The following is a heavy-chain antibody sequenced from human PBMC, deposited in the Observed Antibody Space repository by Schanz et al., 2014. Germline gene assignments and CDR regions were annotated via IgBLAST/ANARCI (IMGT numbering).Heavy chain of an antibody. V-gene: IGHV3-20*04. CDR1: GFGFDDYA. CDR2: ISDSGDST. CDR3: AKVAPAATYLDS. Sequence: GQLVESGGGVVRPGGSLRLSCAASGFGFDDYAMTWIRQAPGKGLEWVSDISDSGDSTHYADSVKGRFTISRDNAKNSVFLQMNSLSAEDTAVYYCAKVAPAATYLDSWGLGTLVTVSS. J-gene: IGHJ4*02. D-gene: IGHD2-2*01.